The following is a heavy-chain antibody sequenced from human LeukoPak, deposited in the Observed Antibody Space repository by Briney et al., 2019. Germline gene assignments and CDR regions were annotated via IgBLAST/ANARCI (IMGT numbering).Heavy chain of an antibody. CDR3: ARVWAYYYYGSGSIVDDAFDI. Sequence: PGGSLRLSCAASGFTFSDYYMSWIRQAPGKGLEWVSYISSSGSTIYYADSVKGRFTISRDNAKNSLYLQMNSLRAEDTAVYYCARVWAYYYYGSGSIVDDAFDIWGQGTMVTVSS. CDR2: ISSSGSTI. J-gene: IGHJ3*02. V-gene: IGHV3-11*01. D-gene: IGHD3-10*01. CDR1: GFTFSDYY.